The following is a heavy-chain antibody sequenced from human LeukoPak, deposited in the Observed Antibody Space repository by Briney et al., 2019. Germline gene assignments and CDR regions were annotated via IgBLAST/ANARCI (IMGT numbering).Heavy chain of an antibody. CDR1: GFTVSSNY. CDR2: IYSGGST. J-gene: IGHJ3*02. V-gene: IGHV3-53*01. D-gene: IGHD2-8*01. CDR3: ARSYGSYAFDI. Sequence: GGSLRLSCAASGFTVSSNYMSWVRRAPGKGLEWVSVIYSGGSTYYADSVKGRFTISRDNSKNTLYLQMNSLRAEDTAVYYCARSYGSYAFDIWGQGTMVTVSS.